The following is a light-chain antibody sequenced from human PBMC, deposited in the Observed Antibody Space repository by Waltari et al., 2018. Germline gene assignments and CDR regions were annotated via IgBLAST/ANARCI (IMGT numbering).Light chain of an antibody. Sequence: EIVLTQSPATLSLSPGERATLSCRASQSVSSYLAWYQQKPGQAPRLLIYDASNRATGITARFSGSGSGTDFTLTISSLEPEDFVVYYCQQRSNWPLLTFGGGTKVEIK. J-gene: IGKJ4*01. CDR3: QQRSNWPLLT. V-gene: IGKV3-11*01. CDR1: QSVSSY. CDR2: DAS.